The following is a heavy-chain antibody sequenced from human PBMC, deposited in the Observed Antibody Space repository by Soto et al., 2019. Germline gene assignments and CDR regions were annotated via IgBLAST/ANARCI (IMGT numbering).Heavy chain of an antibody. J-gene: IGHJ4*02. CDR3: AKRQGIGAAAKNFDF. V-gene: IGHV3-23*01. Sequence: QPGGSLRPSCAASGFTFSNHAMSWVRQAPGKGLEWVSGISDSGGLTYYADSVKGRFSMSRDNSKNTLYLQMKNLRAEDTAVYFCAKRQGIGAAAKNFDFWGQGTLVTVLL. CDR1: GFTFSNHA. CDR2: ISDSGGLT. D-gene: IGHD6-13*01.